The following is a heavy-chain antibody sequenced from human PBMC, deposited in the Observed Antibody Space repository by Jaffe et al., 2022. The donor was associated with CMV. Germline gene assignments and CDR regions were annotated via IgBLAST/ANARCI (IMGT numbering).Heavy chain of an antibody. CDR1: GGSISSYY. J-gene: IGHJ6*02. CDR3: ARDNSNPRLGVRGLYNYHYGVDV. V-gene: IGHV4-59*01. CDR2: IYYSGGT. D-gene: IGHD3-10*01. Sequence: QVQLQESGPGLVKPSETLSLTCTVSGGSISSYYWSWIRQPPGKGLEWIGYIYYSGGTNYNPSLKSRVTMSVDTSKNQFSLKVRSVTAADTAVYYCARDNSNPRLGVRGLYNYHYGVDVWGQGTTVTVSS.